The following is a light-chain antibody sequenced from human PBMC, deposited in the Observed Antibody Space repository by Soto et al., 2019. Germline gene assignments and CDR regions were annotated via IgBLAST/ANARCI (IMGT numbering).Light chain of an antibody. V-gene: IGKV3-15*01. CDR3: QQYNNWYT. Sequence: EIAMTQSPVTLSVSPGERATLSCRASQSVSSNLAWYQQRPGQGPRLLIYGASTRATGIPARLSGSGSGTEFTLTISSLQSEDFAVYYCQQYNNWYTFGQGTKLEIK. CDR2: GAS. J-gene: IGKJ2*01. CDR1: QSVSSN.